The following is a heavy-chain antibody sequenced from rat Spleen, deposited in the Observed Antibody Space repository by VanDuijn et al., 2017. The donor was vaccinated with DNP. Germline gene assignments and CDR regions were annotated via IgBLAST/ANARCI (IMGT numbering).Heavy chain of an antibody. CDR3: AKIAAGAMDA. J-gene: IGHJ4*01. V-gene: IGHV5-58*01. Sequence: EVQLVETGGGLVQPGRSLKLSCVASGFTFSSYWMYWIRQAPGKGLEWVASINTDGSTTYYPDSVKGRFTISRDNAENTVYLQMNSLRSEDTAIYYCAKIAAGAMDAWGQGTSVTVSS. CDR2: INTDGSTT. CDR1: GFTFSSYW. D-gene: IGHD1-2*01.